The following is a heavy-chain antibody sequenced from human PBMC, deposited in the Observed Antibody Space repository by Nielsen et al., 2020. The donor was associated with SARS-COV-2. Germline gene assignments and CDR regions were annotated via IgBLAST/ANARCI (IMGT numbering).Heavy chain of an antibody. CDR2: IKQDGSEK. J-gene: IGHJ4*02. Sequence: GGSLRLSCAASGFTFSSYWMSWVRQAPGKGLEWVANIKQDGSEKYYVDSVKGRFTISRDNAKNSLYLQMNSLRAEDTAVYYCARGHDYGDYAADYWGQGTLVAVSS. CDR3: ARGHDYGDYAADY. CDR1: GFTFSSYW. D-gene: IGHD4-17*01. V-gene: IGHV3-7*03.